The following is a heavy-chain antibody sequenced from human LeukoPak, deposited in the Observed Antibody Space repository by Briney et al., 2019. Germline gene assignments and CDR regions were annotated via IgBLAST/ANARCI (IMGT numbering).Heavy chain of an antibody. J-gene: IGHJ3*01. D-gene: IGHD3-16*01. V-gene: IGHV3-23*01. Sequence: GGSLRLSCVGSGFTFHNYVINWVRQAPGKGLEWVAAISGTGTNTFYADSVKGRFTISKDFTKNTLYLQMHGLRAEDTAVYYCARNNYDTIKAASDVWGQGTMVSVS. CDR2: ISGTGTNT. CDR3: ARNNYDTIKAASDV. CDR1: GFTFHNYV.